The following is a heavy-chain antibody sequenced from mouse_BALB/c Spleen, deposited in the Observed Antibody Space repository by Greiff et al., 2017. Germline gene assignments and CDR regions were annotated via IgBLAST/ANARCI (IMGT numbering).Heavy chain of an antibody. Sequence: QVQLQQSGAELVRPGVSVKISCKGSGYTFTDYAMPWVKQSHAKSLEWIGVISTYYGDASYNQKFKGKATMTVDKSSSTAYMELARLTSEDSAIYYCARGTTDYAMDYWGQGTSVTVSS. D-gene: IGHD1-1*01. J-gene: IGHJ4*01. V-gene: IGHV1S137*01. CDR2: ISTYYGDA. CDR3: ARGTTDYAMDY. CDR1: GYTFTDYA.